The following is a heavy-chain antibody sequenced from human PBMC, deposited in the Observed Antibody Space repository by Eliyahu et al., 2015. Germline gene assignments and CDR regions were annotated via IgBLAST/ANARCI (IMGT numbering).Heavy chain of an antibody. D-gene: IGHD6-6*01. CDR3: AKDFWFSSSSGIPAFDY. Sequence: EVQLLESGGGLVQPGGSLRLSCVASGFTFSDXAMSWVRQAPGKGLEWVSNISGGGGSRYYTDSVRGRFTISRDNSKNTLYLQMSSLRVEDTAVYYCAKDFWFSSSSGIPAFDYWGQGTLVTVSS. CDR1: GFTFSDXA. CDR2: ISGGGGSR. J-gene: IGHJ4*02. V-gene: IGHV3-23*01.